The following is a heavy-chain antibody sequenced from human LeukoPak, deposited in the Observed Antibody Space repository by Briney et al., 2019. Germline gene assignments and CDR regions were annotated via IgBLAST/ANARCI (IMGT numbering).Heavy chain of an antibody. V-gene: IGHV5-51*01. CDR2: IYPGDSDT. CDR1: GYSFTSYW. CDR3: ARQIIAARYYYGMDV. D-gene: IGHD6-6*01. J-gene: IGHJ6*02. Sequence: HGESLKISCKGSGYSFTSYWIGWVRQMPGKGLEWMGIIYPGDSDTRYSPSFQGQVTISADKSISTAYLQWSSLKASDTAMYYCARQIIAARYYYGMDVWGQGTTVTVSS.